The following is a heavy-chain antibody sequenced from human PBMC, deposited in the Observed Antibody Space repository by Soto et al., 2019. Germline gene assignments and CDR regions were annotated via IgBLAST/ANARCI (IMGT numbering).Heavy chain of an antibody. Sequence: PSETRSLTCTVSGGSISSSSYYWGWIRQPPGKGLEWIGSIYYSGSTYYNPSLKSRVTISVDTSKNQFSLKLSSVTAADTAVYYCARRVAVSAAGTIWFDPWGQGTLVTVSS. CDR3: ARRVAVSAAGTIWFDP. V-gene: IGHV4-39*01. D-gene: IGHD6-13*01. CDR2: IYYSGST. J-gene: IGHJ5*02. CDR1: GGSISSSSYY.